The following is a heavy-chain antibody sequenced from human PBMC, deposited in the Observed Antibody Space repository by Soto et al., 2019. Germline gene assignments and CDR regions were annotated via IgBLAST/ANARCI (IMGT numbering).Heavy chain of an antibody. J-gene: IGHJ4*01. Sequence: GGSLRLSCVASGFTFSRYGIHWVRQAPGKGLEWVAVVSSDGRTQYYADSVKGRFTISRDNSRNTLFLQMDSLRPEDTAVYYCAKEITVAGEFDYWGHGTLVTVSS. CDR2: VSSDGRTQ. CDR1: GFTFSRYG. V-gene: IGHV3-30*18. D-gene: IGHD6-19*01. CDR3: AKEITVAGEFDY.